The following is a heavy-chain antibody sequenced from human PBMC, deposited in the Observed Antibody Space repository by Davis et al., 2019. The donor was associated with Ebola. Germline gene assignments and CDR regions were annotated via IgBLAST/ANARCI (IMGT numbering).Heavy chain of an antibody. Sequence: GESLKISCAASGFTFSSYAMSWVRQAPGKGLERVSAISGSGGSTYYADSVKGRFTISRDNSKNTLYLQMNSLRAEDTAVYYCAKGANIVVVPAAMHYMDVWGKGTTVTVSS. V-gene: IGHV3-23*01. CDR2: ISGSGGST. CDR3: AKGANIVVVPAAMHYMDV. D-gene: IGHD2-2*01. J-gene: IGHJ6*03. CDR1: GFTFSSYA.